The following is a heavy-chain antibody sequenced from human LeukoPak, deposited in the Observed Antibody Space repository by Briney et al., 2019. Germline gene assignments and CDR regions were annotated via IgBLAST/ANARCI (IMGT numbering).Heavy chain of an antibody. CDR1: GGSISSNTYY. V-gene: IGHV4-39*01. D-gene: IGHD4-23*01. CDR2: IYYSGST. J-gene: IGHJ4*02. Sequence: PSETLSLTCTVSGGSISSNTYYWGWIRQPPGKGLERIGSIYYSGSTYYNPSLKSRVTISVDTSKNQFSLKLTSVTAADTAVYYCARRSGGNTSLAKRFDYWGQGTLVTVSS. CDR3: ARRSGGNTSLAKRFDY.